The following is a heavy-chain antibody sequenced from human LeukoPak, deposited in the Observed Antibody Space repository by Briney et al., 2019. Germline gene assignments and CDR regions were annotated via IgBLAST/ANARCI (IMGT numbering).Heavy chain of an antibody. CDR1: LGSIRSYY. Sequence: PSETLSLTCTVSLGSIRSYYWSWIRQPPGKGLQWIGYIYYSGSTKYNPSLKSRVTISVDTSKNQFSLRLSSVTAADTAVYYCAREITGTTWAFDIWGQGTLVTVSS. CDR3: AREITGTTWAFDI. V-gene: IGHV4-59*08. CDR2: IYYSGST. D-gene: IGHD1-7*01. J-gene: IGHJ3*02.